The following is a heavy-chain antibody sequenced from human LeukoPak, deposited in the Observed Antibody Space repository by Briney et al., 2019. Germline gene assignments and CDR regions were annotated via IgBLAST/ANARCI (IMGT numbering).Heavy chain of an antibody. CDR3: ARGSAAYPRLFDY. V-gene: IGHV3-53*01. CDR2: IYSGGST. Sequence: GGSLRLSCAASGFTVSSNYMSWVRQAPGKGLEWVSVIYSGGSTYYADSVKGRFTISRDNSKNTLYLQMNSLRADDTAVYYCARGSAAYPRLFDYWGQGTLVTVSS. D-gene: IGHD2-2*01. J-gene: IGHJ4*02. CDR1: GFTVSSNY.